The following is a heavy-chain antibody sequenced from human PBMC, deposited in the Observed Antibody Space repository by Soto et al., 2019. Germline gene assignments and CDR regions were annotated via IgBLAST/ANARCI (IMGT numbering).Heavy chain of an antibody. J-gene: IGHJ1*01. CDR2: IYYSGST. Sequence: PSETLSLTCTVSGGSISSYYWSWIRQPPGKGLEWIGYIYYSGSTYYNPSLNSRVTISVDTSKNQFSLTLTSVTAADTAVYYCATDPVLQPGLSYSKPEYFLYWGQGILVTVSS. D-gene: IGHD2-15*01. CDR3: ATDPVLQPGLSYSKPEYFLY. V-gene: IGHV4-59*12. CDR1: GGSISSYY.